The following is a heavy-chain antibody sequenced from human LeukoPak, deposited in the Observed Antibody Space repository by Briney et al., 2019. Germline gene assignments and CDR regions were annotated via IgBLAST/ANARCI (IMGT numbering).Heavy chain of an antibody. V-gene: IGHV1-69*13. CDR2: IIPIFGTA. Sequence: SVKVSCKASGGTFSSYAISWVRQAPGQGLEWMGGIIPIFGTANYAQKFQGRVTITADESTSTAYMELSSLRSEDTAVYYCARAMATVVKSYYYYGVDVWGQGTTVTVSS. CDR3: ARAMATVVKSYYYYGVDV. J-gene: IGHJ6*02. D-gene: IGHD4-23*01. CDR1: GGTFSSYA.